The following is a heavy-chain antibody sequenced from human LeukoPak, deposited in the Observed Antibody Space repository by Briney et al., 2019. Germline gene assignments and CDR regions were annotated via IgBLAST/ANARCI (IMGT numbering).Heavy chain of an antibody. CDR2: ITPNSGGS. Sequence: AASVKVSCKASVYRLSGYYMYWVRQAPGQGLVYMGWITPNSGGSKYAQKFQGRVTMTRDTSISTAYMELNSLRSDDTAVYYCARWNDPTQNYYHYGMDVWGQGTTVTVSS. V-gene: IGHV1-2*02. D-gene: IGHD1-1*01. J-gene: IGHJ6*02. CDR1: VYRLSGYY. CDR3: ARWNDPTQNYYHYGMDV.